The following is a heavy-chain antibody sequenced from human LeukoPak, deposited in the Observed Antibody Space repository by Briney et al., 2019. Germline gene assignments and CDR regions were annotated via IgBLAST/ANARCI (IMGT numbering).Heavy chain of an antibody. CDR1: DGSISSSSYY. V-gene: IGHV4-39*07. CDR3: ASDKLGSFFDY. J-gene: IGHJ4*02. D-gene: IGHD7-27*01. Sequence: PSETLSLTCTVSDGSISSSSYYWGWIRQPPGKGLEWIGNIYYTGRTHYNPSLKSRVTISVDTSKNQFSLKLTSVTAADTAVYYCASDKLGSFFDYWGQGTLVTVSS. CDR2: IYYTGRT.